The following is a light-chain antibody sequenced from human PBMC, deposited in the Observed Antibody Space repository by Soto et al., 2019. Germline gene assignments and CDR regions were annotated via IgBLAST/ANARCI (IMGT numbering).Light chain of an antibody. CDR2: SNN. Sequence: QSVLTQPPSASGTPGQRVTSSCSGSSSNIGSNTVNWYQQLPGTAPKLLIYSNNQRPSGVPDRFSGSKSGTSASLAISGLQSEVDVDDYCAAGDDSLNGYVFGTGTNLTV. V-gene: IGLV1-44*01. CDR1: SSNIGSNT. J-gene: IGLJ1*01. CDR3: AAGDDSLNGYV.